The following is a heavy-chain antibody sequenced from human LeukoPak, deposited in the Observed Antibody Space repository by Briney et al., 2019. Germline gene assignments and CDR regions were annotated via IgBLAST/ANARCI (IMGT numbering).Heavy chain of an antibody. CDR3: AKDGEDIVVVPAAKGDYYYGMDV. CDR2: ISYDGSNK. V-gene: IGHV3-30*18. CDR1: GFTFSSYG. Sequence: GGSLRLSCAASGFTFSSYGMHWVRQAPGKGLEWVAVISYDGSNKYYADSVKGRFTISRDNSKNTLYLQMNSLRAEDTAVYYCAKDGEDIVVVPAAKGDYYYGMDVWGKGTTATVSS. D-gene: IGHD2-2*01. J-gene: IGHJ6*04.